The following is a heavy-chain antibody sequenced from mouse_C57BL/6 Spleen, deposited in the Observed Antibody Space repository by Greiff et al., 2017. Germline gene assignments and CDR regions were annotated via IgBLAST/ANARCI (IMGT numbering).Heavy chain of an antibody. CDR2: IHPTSGST. Sequence: VQLQQPGAELVKPGASVKLSCKASGYTFTSYWMHWVKQRPGQGLEWIGMIHPTSGSTNYNEKFKSKATLTVDKSSSTAYMQLSSLTSEDSAVYYCARGTTVVAPDWYFDVWGTGTTVTVSS. CDR1: GYTFTSYW. CDR3: ARGTTVVAPDWYFDV. J-gene: IGHJ1*03. D-gene: IGHD1-1*01. V-gene: IGHV1-64*01.